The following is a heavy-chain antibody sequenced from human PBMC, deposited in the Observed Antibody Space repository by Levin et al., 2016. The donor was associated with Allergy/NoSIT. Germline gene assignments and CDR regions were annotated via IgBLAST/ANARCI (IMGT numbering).Heavy chain of an antibody. D-gene: IGHD2-21*01. J-gene: IGHJ6*02. CDR3: AKALTVGDTFYYYTMDL. Sequence: VRQAPGKGLEWVAFVRYDGSNKYYANSVKGRFTISRDNSKNTLYLQMHSLRAEDTALYFCAKALTVGDTFYYYTMDLWGQGTTVTVS. CDR2: VRYDGSNK. V-gene: IGHV3-30*02.